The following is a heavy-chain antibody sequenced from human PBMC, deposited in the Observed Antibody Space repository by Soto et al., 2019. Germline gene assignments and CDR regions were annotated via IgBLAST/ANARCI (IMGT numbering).Heavy chain of an antibody. V-gene: IGHV3-33*01. Sequence: GGSVRLSCAASGFTFSSYGMHWVRQAPGKGLEWVAVIWYDGSNKYYADSVKGRFTISRDNSKNTLYLQMNSLRAEDTAVYYCARGGYSYGYYYYYYMDVWGKGT. D-gene: IGHD5-18*01. J-gene: IGHJ6*03. CDR2: IWYDGSNK. CDR3: ARGGYSYGYYYYYYMDV. CDR1: GFTFSSYG.